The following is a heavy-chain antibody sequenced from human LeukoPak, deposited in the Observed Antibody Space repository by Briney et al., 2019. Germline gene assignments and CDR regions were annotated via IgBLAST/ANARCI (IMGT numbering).Heavy chain of an antibody. CDR2: INPSGGGT. CDR1: GYTFTSYY. J-gene: IGHJ5*02. CDR3: ARVPKIAVAPNWFDP. Sequence: GASVKVSCKASGYTFTSYYMHWVRQAPGQGLEWMGIINPSGGGTNYAQKFQGRVTMTRDTSISTAYMELSRLRSDDTAVYYCARVPKIAVAPNWFDPRGQGTLVTVSS. D-gene: IGHD6-19*01. V-gene: IGHV1-2*02.